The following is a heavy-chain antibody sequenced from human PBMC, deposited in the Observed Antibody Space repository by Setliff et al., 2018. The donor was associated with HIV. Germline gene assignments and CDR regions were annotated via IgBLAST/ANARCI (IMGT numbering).Heavy chain of an antibody. CDR3: ARGRLLWSGSYYYYYMDV. D-gene: IGHD3-10*01. Sequence: SETLSLTCTVSGDSISSHYWSWIRQPPGEGLEWIGYIYHSGSINYNPSLKSRVTISVDPSKNHFSLKLRSVTAADTAVYYCARGRLLWSGSYYYYYMDVWGKGTTVTVSS. CDR1: GDSISSHY. J-gene: IGHJ6*03. CDR2: IYHSGSI. V-gene: IGHV4-59*11.